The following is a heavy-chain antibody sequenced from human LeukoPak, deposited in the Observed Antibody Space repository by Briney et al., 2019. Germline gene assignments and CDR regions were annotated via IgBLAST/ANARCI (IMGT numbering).Heavy chain of an antibody. CDR1: GFTFSSYA. CDR2: ISDSGGST. CDR3: AKDRHPYGSGSYYTDY. V-gene: IGHV3-23*01. J-gene: IGHJ4*02. D-gene: IGHD3-10*01. Sequence: GGSLILSCAASGFTFSSYAMSWVRQAPGKGLEWVSGISDSGGSTYYADSVKGRFTVSRDNSKNTLYLQMNSLRAEDTAVYYCAKDRHPYGSGSYYTDYWGQGTLVTVSS.